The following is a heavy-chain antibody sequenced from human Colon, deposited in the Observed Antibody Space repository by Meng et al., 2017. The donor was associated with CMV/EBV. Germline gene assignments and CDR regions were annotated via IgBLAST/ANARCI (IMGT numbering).Heavy chain of an antibody. Sequence: GESLKISCAASGFSIRNYAMHWVRQAPGKGLEWVAAISYDGSKKHYADSVKGRFTISRDNSQNTLDLQMNSLRLEDTAVYYCASSVRGVIFRLRVDPFDYWGQGTLVTVSS. CDR2: ISYDGSKK. J-gene: IGHJ4*02. CDR3: ASSVRGVIFRLRVDPFDY. CDR1: GFSIRNYA. V-gene: IGHV3-30-3*01. D-gene: IGHD3-10*01.